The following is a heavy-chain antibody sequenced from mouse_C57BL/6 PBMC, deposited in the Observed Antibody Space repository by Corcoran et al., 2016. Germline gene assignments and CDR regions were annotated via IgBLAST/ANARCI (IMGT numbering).Heavy chain of an antibody. Sequence: EVQLQQSGPELVKPGASVKISCKASGYTFTDYYMNWVKQSHGKSLEWIGDINPNNGGTSYNQKFKGKATLTVDKSSSAAYMELRSLTSEDSAVYYCARGFFYYYGSSYRFAYWGQGTLVTVSA. CDR1: GYTFTDYY. V-gene: IGHV1-26*01. CDR2: INPNNGGT. J-gene: IGHJ3*01. D-gene: IGHD1-1*01. CDR3: ARGFFYYYGSSYRFAY.